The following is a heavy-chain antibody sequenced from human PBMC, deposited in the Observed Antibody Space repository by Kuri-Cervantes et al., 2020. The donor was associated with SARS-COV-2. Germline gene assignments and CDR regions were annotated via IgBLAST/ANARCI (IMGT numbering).Heavy chain of an antibody. J-gene: IGHJ4*02. D-gene: IGHD1-1*01. CDR3: ARVTTGTLDY. V-gene: IGHV6-1*01. CDR1: GDSVSSNSAG. CDR2: TYYRSKWYH. Sequence: LRLSCAISGDSVSSNSAGWNWIRQSPSRGLEWLGRTYYRSKWYHDYAVSVKSRIIINPDTPKNQFSLQLSSVTPEDTAVYYCARVTTGTLDYWGQGTLVTVSS.